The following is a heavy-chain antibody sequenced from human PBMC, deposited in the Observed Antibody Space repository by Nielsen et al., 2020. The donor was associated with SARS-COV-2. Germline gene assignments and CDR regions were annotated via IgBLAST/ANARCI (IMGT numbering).Heavy chain of an antibody. CDR3: ARVPGTRGYSTNWSFFGAYDI. D-gene: IGHD1-7*01. CDR2: INWNGGST. V-gene: IGHV3-20*04. CDR1: GFTFDDYG. Sequence: GESLKISCAASGFTFDDYGFTWVRQAPGKGLEWVSGINWNGGSTRYADSVEGRCTISRDNAKNSLYLQMNSLRAEDTALYYCARVPGTRGYSTNWSFFGAYDIWGQGTMVTVSS. J-gene: IGHJ3*02.